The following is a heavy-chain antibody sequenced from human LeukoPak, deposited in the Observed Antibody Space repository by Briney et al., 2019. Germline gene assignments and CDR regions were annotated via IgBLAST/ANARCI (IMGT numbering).Heavy chain of an antibody. V-gene: IGHV1-69*04. Sequence: SVKVSCKASGYTFTSYGISWVRQAPGQGLEWMGRIIPILGIANYAQKFQGRVTITADKSTSTAYMELSSLRSEDTAVYYCARTRTTVVTPLDYWGQGTLVTVSS. D-gene: IGHD4-23*01. J-gene: IGHJ4*02. CDR2: IIPILGIA. CDR3: ARTRTTVVTPLDY. CDR1: GYTFTSYG.